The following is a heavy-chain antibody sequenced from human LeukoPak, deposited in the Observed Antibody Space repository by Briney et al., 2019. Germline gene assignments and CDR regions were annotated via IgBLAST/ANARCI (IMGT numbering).Heavy chain of an antibody. CDR3: ARGNRVGANRDDAFDI. CDR1: GGSISSYY. V-gene: IGHV4-59*08. Sequence: SETLSLTCTVSGGSISSYYWSWIRQPPGKGLEWIGYVYYGGSTNYNPSLKSRVTMSLDTSKSQFSLKLTSVTAADTAVYYCARGNRVGANRDDAFDIWGQGTMVTVSS. D-gene: IGHD1-26*01. CDR2: VYYGGST. J-gene: IGHJ3*02.